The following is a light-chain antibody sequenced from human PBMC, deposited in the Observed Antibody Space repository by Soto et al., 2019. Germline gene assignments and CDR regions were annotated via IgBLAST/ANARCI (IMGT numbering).Light chain of an antibody. CDR3: QQYYSSPRT. CDR1: QSVLYSSNNKNY. Sequence: VMTQSPDSLAVSLGERATINCKSSQSVLYSSNNKNYLAWYQQKPRQPPKLLLYWASSRESGVPDRFSGSGSGTDFTLTISSLQAEDVAVYYCQQYYSSPRTFGQGTKVEIK. V-gene: IGKV4-1*01. CDR2: WAS. J-gene: IGKJ1*01.